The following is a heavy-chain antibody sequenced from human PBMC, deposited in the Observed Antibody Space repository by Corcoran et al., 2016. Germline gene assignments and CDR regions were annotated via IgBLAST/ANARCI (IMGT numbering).Heavy chain of an antibody. J-gene: IGHJ6*02. D-gene: IGHD3-10*01. CDR2: INHSGST. V-gene: IGHV4-34*01. CDR1: GGSFSGYY. CDR3: ARGGDSGYYGSGSYYMSRYYGMDV. Sequence: QVQLQQWGAGLLKPSETLSLTCAVYGGSFSGYYWSWIRQPPGKGLEWIGEINHSGSTNYNPSLKSRVTISVDTSKNQFSLKLSSVTAADTAVYDWARGGDSGYYGSGSYYMSRYYGMDVWGQGTTVTVSS.